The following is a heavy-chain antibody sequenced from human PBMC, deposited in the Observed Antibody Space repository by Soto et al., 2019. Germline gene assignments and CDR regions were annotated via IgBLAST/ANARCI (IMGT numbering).Heavy chain of an antibody. D-gene: IGHD3-9*01. CDR3: AKSPHDILIGSAFDY. CDR2: ISWNSGGI. Sequence: PGGSLRLSCAAPGFTFDDYAMHWVRQGPGKGLEWVSGISWNSGGIGYADSVKGRFTISRDNAKNSLYLQMDRLRPEDTAFYYCAKSPHDILIGSAFDYWGQGTLVTVSS. CDR1: GFTFDDYA. J-gene: IGHJ4*02. V-gene: IGHV3-9*01.